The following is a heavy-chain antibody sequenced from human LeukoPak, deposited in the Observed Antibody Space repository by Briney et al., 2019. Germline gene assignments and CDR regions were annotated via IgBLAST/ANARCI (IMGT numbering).Heavy chain of an antibody. CDR2: IDTSGST. V-gene: IGHV4-4*07. Sequence: SETLSLTCTVSGVSINNYYWSWIRQPAGKGLEWIGRIDTSGSTNYNPSLKSRVTMSVDTSQNQFSLKLSSVTAADTAVYYCARDRYYYDSSAYYYRFDPWGQGTLVTVSS. CDR1: GVSINNYY. J-gene: IGHJ5*02. CDR3: ARDRYYYDSSAYYYRFDP. D-gene: IGHD3-22*01.